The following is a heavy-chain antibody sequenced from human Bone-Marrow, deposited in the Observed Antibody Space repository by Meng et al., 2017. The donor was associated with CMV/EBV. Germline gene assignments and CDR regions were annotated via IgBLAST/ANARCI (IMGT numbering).Heavy chain of an antibody. V-gene: IGHV4-61*01. CDR3: ASTNYDFWSGYFYYYYGMDV. CDR1: GGSVSSGSYY. J-gene: IGHJ6*02. D-gene: IGHD3-3*01. Sequence: GSLRLSGTVSGGSVSSGSYYWSWIRQPPGKGLEWIGYIYYSGSTNYNPSLKRRVTISVDTSKNQFSLKLSSVTAADTAVYYCASTNYDFWSGYFYYYYGMDVWGQGTTVTVSS. CDR2: IYYSGST.